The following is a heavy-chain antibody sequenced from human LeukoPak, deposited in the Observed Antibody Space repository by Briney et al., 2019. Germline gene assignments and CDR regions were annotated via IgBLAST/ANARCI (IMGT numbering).Heavy chain of an antibody. Sequence: GGSLRLSCEVSGFPFSSHAMSWVRQAPGRGLEWVSGISISGDMTYYADSVQGRFIISSDNSKNTVYLQMDSLRVEDTAVYYCANEEVPNDYWGQGTLVTVSS. CDR1: GFPFSSHA. CDR3: ANEEVPNDY. J-gene: IGHJ4*02. D-gene: IGHD4/OR15-4a*01. V-gene: IGHV3-23*01. CDR2: ISISGDMT.